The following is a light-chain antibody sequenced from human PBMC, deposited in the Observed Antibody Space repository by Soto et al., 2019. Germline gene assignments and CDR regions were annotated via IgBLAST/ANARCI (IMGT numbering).Light chain of an antibody. CDR1: QSVGTN. CDR3: QQRSNWPPA. Sequence: ERVMTQSPVTLSVSPGESVTLSCRASQSVGTNLAWYQQKPGQAPSLLIYGVSTRATGIPTRFSGSGSGTDFTLTISRLEREDFAVYYCQQRSNWPPAFGQGTRLEIK. J-gene: IGKJ5*01. V-gene: IGKV3-15*01. CDR2: GVS.